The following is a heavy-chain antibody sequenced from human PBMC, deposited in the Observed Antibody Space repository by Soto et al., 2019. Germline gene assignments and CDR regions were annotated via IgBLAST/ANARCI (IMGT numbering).Heavy chain of an antibody. CDR2: INHSGVA. D-gene: IGHD3-3*01. CDR1: GGSFSGYF. V-gene: IGHV4-34*01. CDR3: ARGPYYNFRNGNYYYYYAMDV. J-gene: IGHJ6*02. Sequence: NPSETLSLTCAVYGGSFSGYFWSWIRQPPGKGLGWIGEINHSGVANYNPSLKSRVTISVDTSKNQFSLKLTSMTAADTAIYYCARGPYYNFRNGNYYYYYAMDVWGQGATVTVSS.